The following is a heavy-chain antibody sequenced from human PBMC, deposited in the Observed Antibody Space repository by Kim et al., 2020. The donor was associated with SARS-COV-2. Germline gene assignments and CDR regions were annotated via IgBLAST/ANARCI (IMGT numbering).Heavy chain of an antibody. CDR3: ARDLTLVGASGMDV. J-gene: IGHJ6*02. Sequence: NPDLKRRVTISVDTSTDQFSLTMSSVTAADTAVYYCARDLTLVGASGMDVWGQGTTVTVSS. V-gene: IGHV4-59*01. D-gene: IGHD1-26*01.